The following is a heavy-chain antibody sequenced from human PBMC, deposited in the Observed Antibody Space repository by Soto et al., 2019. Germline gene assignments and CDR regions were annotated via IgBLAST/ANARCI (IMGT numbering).Heavy chain of an antibody. CDR3: ARASRSIAARPFSGY. Sequence: ASVKVSCKASGYTFTSYGISWVRQAPGQGLEWMGWISAYNGNTNYAQKLQGRVTMTTDTSTSTAYMELRSLRSDDTAVYYCARASRSIAARPFSGYWGQGTLVTVSS. J-gene: IGHJ4*02. V-gene: IGHV1-18*01. CDR1: GYTFTSYG. CDR2: ISAYNGNT. D-gene: IGHD6-6*01.